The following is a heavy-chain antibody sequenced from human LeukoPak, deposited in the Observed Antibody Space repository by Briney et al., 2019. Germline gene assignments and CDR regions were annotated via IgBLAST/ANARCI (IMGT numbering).Heavy chain of an antibody. CDR1: GGTFSSYA. CDR2: IIPILGIA. CDR3: ASRYSYVLGAFDY. V-gene: IGHV1-69*04. Sequence: SVKVSCKASGGTFSSYAISWVRQAPGQGLEWMGRIIPILGIANYAQKFQGRVTITADKSTSTAYMELSSLRSEDTAVYYCASRYSYVLGAFDYWGQGTLVTVSS. D-gene: IGHD5-18*01. J-gene: IGHJ4*02.